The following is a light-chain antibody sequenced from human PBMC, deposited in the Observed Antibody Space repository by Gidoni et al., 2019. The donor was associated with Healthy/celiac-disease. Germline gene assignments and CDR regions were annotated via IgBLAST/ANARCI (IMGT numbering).Light chain of an antibody. CDR3: QQLNSYPLT. Sequence: DIQLTQSPSFLSASVGDRVTSTCRGSQGISSYLAWYQQKPGKAPKLLIYAASTLQSGVPSRFSGSGSGTEFTLTISSLQPEDFATYYCQQLNSYPLTFGPGTKVEIK. CDR1: QGISSY. V-gene: IGKV1-9*01. CDR2: AAS. J-gene: IGKJ3*01.